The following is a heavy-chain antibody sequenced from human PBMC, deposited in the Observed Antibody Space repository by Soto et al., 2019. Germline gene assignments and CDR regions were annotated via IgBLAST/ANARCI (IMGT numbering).Heavy chain of an antibody. CDR3: ARDRDDYGSGNYYNRIDF. V-gene: IGHV1-69*01. CDR2: IIPLFGTP. CDR1: GGIFSTYA. Sequence: QVQLVQSGAEVKKPGSSVKVSCKASGGIFSTYAISWLRQAPGQGLEWMGGIIPLFGTPNYAQMFQGRCTITADESTSTAYMELSRLRSEETAVYYCARDRDDYGSGNYYNRIDFWGQGTLVTVSS. D-gene: IGHD3-10*01. J-gene: IGHJ4*02.